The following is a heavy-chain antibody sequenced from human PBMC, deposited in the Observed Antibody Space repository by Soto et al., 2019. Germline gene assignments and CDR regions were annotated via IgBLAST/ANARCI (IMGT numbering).Heavy chain of an antibody. CDR2: INSDGSNT. CDR3: ARDRSYSLDV. CDR1: GSTFSNDW. Sequence: EVQLVESGGGLLQPGGSLRLSCAVSGSTFSNDWMHWVRQAPGKGLVWVSHINSDGSNTNYADFVKGRFTIARDNAKNTVYLQMTSLRAEDTAVYYCARDRSYSLDVWGQGTTVTVSS. V-gene: IGHV3-74*01. J-gene: IGHJ6*02.